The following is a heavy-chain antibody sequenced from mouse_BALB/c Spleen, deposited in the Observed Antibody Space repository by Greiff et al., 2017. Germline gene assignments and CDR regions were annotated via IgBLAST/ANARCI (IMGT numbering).Heavy chain of an antibody. V-gene: IGHV3-2*02. CDR2: ISYSGST. J-gene: IGHJ2*01. CDR3: AREDY. CDR1: GYSITSDYA. Sequence: VQLQQSGPGLVKPSQSLSLTCTVTGYSITSDYAWNWIRQFPGNKLEWMGYISYSGSTSYNPSLKSRISITRDTSKNQFFLQLNSVTTEDTATYYCAREDYWGQGTTLTVSS.